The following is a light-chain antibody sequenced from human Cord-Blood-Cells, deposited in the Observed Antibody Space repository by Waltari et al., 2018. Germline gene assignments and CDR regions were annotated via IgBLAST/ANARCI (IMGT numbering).Light chain of an antibody. V-gene: IGKV1-39*01. CDR1: QSISSY. CDR3: QQSYSTLWT. CDR2: AAS. Sequence: DIQMTQSQSSLSASVGDRVTITCRASQSISSYLNWYQQKPGKAPKLLIYAASSLQSGVPSRFSGSGSVTDFTLTISSLQPEDFATYYCQQSYSTLWTFGQGTKVEIK. J-gene: IGKJ1*01.